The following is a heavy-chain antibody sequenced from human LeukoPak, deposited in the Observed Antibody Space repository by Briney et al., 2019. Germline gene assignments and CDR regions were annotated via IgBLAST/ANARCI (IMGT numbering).Heavy chain of an antibody. D-gene: IGHD3-9*01. CDR2: IYYSGST. CDR3: ARLPSILRYYFDY. Sequence: GSLRLSCAASGFTFSSYAMSWVRQPPGKGLEWIGIIYYSGSTYYNPSLKSRVTISVDTSKNQFSLKLSSVTAADTAVYHCARLPSILRYYFDYWGQGILVTVSS. J-gene: IGHJ4*02. CDR1: GFTFSSYA. V-gene: IGHV4-39*01.